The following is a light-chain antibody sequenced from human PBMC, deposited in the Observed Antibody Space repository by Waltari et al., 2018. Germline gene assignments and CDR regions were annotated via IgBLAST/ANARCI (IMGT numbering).Light chain of an antibody. CDR2: DAS. V-gene: IGKV1-33*01. J-gene: IGKJ3*01. CDR1: QDISNY. CDR3: QQYEA. Sequence: DIQMTQSPSSLSASVGDRVTITCQASQDISNYLNWYQQKTGKAPKLLIYDASNLETGVPSRFSGSGSGTDFTFTISSLQPEDIATYYCQQYEAFGPGTKVDIK.